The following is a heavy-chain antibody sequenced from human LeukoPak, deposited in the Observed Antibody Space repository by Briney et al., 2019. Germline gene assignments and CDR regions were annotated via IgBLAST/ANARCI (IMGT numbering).Heavy chain of an antibody. D-gene: IGHD2-2*01. J-gene: IGHJ5*02. Sequence: GGSLRLSCAASGFTFSSYSMNWVRQAPGKGLEWVSSISSSSSYIYYADSVKGRFTISRDNAKNSLYLQMNSLRAEDTAVYYCARGLPAHNWFGPWGQGTLVTVSS. CDR3: ARGLPAHNWFGP. V-gene: IGHV3-21*01. CDR2: ISSSSSYI. CDR1: GFTFSSYS.